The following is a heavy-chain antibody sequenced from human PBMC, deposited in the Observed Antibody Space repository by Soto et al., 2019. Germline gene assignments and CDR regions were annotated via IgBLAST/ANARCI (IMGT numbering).Heavy chain of an antibody. CDR2: VSHDGRNT. CDR3: AKRGRQWLVTSDFNY. V-gene: IGHV3-30*18. J-gene: IGHJ4*02. D-gene: IGHD6-19*01. CDR1: GFTFSDDA. Sequence: VQLVESGGGVVQPGRSLRLSCAASGFTFSDDAMHWVRQAPGKGLEWVAVVSHDGRNTHYADSVKGRFTISRDSSTNTVSLEMARMRAEDTAVYSCAKRGRQWLVTSDFNYWGQGALVTVSS.